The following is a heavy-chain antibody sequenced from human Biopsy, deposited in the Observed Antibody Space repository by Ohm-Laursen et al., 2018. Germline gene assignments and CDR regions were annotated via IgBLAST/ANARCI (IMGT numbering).Heavy chain of an antibody. CDR2: IYYSGST. V-gene: IGHV4-61*08. D-gene: IGHD4-11*01. CDR1: GGSVSSGDYY. J-gene: IGHJ6*02. Sequence: SDTLSLTCTVSGGSVSSGDYYWTWIRQPPGKGLEWIGYIYYSGSTHYSPSLKSRVTISVDTSKNQFSLKLSSVTAADTAVYYCARDSGILNYGNFKYYHYYGMDVWGQGTKVTASS. CDR3: ARDSGILNYGNFKYYHYYGMDV.